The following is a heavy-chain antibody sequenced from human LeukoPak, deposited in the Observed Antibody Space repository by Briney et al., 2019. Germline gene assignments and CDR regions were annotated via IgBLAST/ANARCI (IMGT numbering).Heavy chain of an antibody. CDR2: IRYDGSNK. Sequence: PGGSLRLSCAASGFTFSSYGMHWVRQAPGKGLEWVAFIRYDGSNKYYADSVKGRFTISRDNSKNTLYLQMNSLRAEDTAVYCCANFKSKMGAFLFDYWGQGTLVTVSS. CDR3: ANFKSKMGAFLFDY. D-gene: IGHD1-26*01. J-gene: IGHJ4*02. V-gene: IGHV3-30*02. CDR1: GFTFSSYG.